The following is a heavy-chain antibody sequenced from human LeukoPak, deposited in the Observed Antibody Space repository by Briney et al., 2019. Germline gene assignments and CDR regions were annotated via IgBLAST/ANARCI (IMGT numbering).Heavy chain of an antibody. CDR3: ARRYYDILTGSADWFDP. CDR2: INHSGST. D-gene: IGHD3-9*01. CDR1: GGSFSGYY. J-gene: IGHJ5*02. V-gene: IGHV4-34*01. Sequence: SETLSLTCAVYGGSFSGYYWSWIRQPPGKGLEWIGEINHSGSTNYNPSLKSRVTISVDTSKNQFSLKLSSVTAADTAVYYCARRYYDILTGSADWFDPWGQGTLVTVSS.